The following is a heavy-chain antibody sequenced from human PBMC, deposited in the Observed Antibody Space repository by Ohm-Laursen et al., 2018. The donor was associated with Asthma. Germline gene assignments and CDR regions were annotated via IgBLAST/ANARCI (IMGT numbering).Heavy chain of an antibody. V-gene: IGHV4-39*01. J-gene: IGHJ4*02. CDR1: GGSISSSSYY. CDR2: IYYSGST. Sequence: SETLSLTCTASGGSISSSSYYWGWIRQPPGKGLEWIGSIYYSGSTYYNPSLKSRVTISVDTSKNQFSLKLSSVTAADTAVYYCARGTSSGYFDYWGQGTLVTVSS. CDR3: ARGTSSGYFDY.